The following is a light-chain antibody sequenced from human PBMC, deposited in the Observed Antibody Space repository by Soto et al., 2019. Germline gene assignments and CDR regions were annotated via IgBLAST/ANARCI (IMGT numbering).Light chain of an antibody. V-gene: IGKV3-20*01. CDR2: GAS. CDR3: QQYESSWT. J-gene: IGKJ1*01. CDR1: QSISSTF. Sequence: EIVLTQSPGTLSLSPGEGATLSCRASQSISSTFLAWYQHKPGQAPRVLIYGASRRAAGIPGRFSGSGSGTDFTLTISRLEPEDFAVYYCQQYESSWTFGQGTKVEMK.